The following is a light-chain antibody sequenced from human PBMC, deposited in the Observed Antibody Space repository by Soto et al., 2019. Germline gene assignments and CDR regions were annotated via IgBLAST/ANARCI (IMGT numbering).Light chain of an antibody. J-gene: IGKJ3*01. CDR1: QGIRNY. V-gene: IGKV1-27*01. CDR3: QTYSSVPV. Sequence: DIQMTQSPTSLSASVGDRVTITCRASQGIRNYVAWYQQIPGKAPKLLIYAASTLQSGVPSRFRRSGSGTDFPLTINGLQPEDVATYYCQTYSSVPVFGPGTKVEIK. CDR2: AAS.